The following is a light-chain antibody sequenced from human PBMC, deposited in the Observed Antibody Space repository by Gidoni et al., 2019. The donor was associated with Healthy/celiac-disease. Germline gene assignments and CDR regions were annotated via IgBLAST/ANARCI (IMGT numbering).Light chain of an antibody. J-gene: IGKJ5*01. CDR3: QQYNNWPPIT. V-gene: IGKV3-15*01. CDR1: QSVSSN. Sequence: ELVMTPSPATLSVSPGERATLSCRASQSVSSNLAWYQQKPGQAPRLLIYGASTRATGIPARFSGSGSGTEFTLTISSLQSEDFAVYYFQQYNNWPPITFGQGTRLEIK. CDR2: GAS.